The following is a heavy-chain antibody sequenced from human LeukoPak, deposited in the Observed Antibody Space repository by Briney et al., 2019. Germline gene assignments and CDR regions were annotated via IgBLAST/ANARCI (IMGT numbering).Heavy chain of an antibody. V-gene: IGHV3-23*01. CDR1: GFTFSNYA. CDR2: ISGSLYDI. CDR3: ATRLTRDAFDI. J-gene: IGHJ3*02. Sequence: QSGGSLRLSCAASGFTFSNYAMSWVRQAPGKGLEWVSAISGSLYDIYYTDSVKGRFTVSRDNSKYMLYLQLNSLRAEDTAIYYCATRLTRDAFDIWGQGTMVTVSS. D-gene: IGHD1-14*01.